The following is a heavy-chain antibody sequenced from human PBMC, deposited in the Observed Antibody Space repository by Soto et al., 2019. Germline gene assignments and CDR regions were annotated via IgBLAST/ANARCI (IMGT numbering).Heavy chain of an antibody. CDR3: ARDYGGNSDYYLYHGMDV. D-gene: IGHD2-21*02. J-gene: IGHJ6*02. CDR1: GGTFSSYA. CDR2: IIPIFGTA. V-gene: IGHV1-69*13. Sequence: GASVKVSCKASGGTFSSYAISWVRQAPGQGLEWMRGIIPIFGTANYAQKFQGRVTITADESTSTAYMELSSLRSEDTAVYYCARDYGGNSDYYLYHGMDVWGQGTTVTVSS.